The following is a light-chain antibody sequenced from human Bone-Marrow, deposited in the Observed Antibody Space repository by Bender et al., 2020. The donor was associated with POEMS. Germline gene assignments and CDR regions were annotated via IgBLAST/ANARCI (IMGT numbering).Light chain of an antibody. Sequence: SYVLTQPPSMSVAPGQTAKIICEGDRIGTKNVHWYQQRPGQAPVLFVYEDSDRPSGIPERFSGSNSGNTATLTIRRVEAGDEADYYCQVWDTRDHLIFGGGTKLTVL. V-gene: IGLV3-21*02. CDR3: QVWDTRDHLI. J-gene: IGLJ2*01. CDR2: EDS. CDR1: RIGTKN.